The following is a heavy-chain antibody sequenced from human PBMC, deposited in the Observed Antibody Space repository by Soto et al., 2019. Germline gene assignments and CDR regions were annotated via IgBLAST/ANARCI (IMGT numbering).Heavy chain of an antibody. CDR3: ARWGCSGSNCNLNQRSFDL. D-gene: IGHD2-15*01. Sequence: GGSLRLSCAASGFTFSSYGMHWVRQAPGKGLEWVAVIWYDGSNKYYADSVKGRFTFSRDNSKNTMSLQMNSLRVEDTAIYYCARWGCSGSNCNLNQRSFDLWGQGTLVTVSS. V-gene: IGHV3-33*01. J-gene: IGHJ5*02. CDR1: GFTFSSYG. CDR2: IWYDGSNK.